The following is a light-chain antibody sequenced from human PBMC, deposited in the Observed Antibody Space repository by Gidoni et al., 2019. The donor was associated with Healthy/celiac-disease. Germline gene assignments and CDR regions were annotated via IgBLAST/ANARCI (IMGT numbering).Light chain of an antibody. V-gene: IGLV3-19*01. Sequence: SSELTQDPAVSVALGQTVRITCQGDSLRSYYASWYQQKPGQAPVLVIYGKNNRPSGIPDRFSGSSSGNTASLTITGDQAEDEADYYCNSRDSSGNHVVFGGGTKLPVL. CDR2: GKN. J-gene: IGLJ2*01. CDR3: NSRDSSGNHVV. CDR1: SLRSYY.